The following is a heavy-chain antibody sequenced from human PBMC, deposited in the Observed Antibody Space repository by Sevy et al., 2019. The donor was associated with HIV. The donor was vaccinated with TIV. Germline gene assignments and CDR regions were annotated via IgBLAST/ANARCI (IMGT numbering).Heavy chain of an antibody. Sequence: GGFLRLSCAASGFAFSSHAMHWVRQAPGKGLEWLAVISYEGTETLYAASVEGRFTISRDNSKSMLSLQINSLRPEDTAASYCARYGGYSIKWYPLYWGHGTLVTVSS. CDR3: ARYGGYSIKWYPLY. D-gene: IGHD6-13*01. CDR1: GFAFSSHA. CDR2: ISYEGTET. J-gene: IGHJ4*01. V-gene: IGHV3-30-3*01.